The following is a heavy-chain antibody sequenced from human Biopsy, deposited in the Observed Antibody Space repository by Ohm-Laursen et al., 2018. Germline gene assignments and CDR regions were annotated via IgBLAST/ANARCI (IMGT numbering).Heavy chain of an antibody. D-gene: IGHD3-9*01. CDR1: EGTFSNYG. CDR2: NIPILGTG. Sequence: GASVTVSCKAPEGTFSNYGVNWVRQAPGHGLEWLGGNIPILGTGNYAQKFQDRVTVAANTSTSTATMELRSLRSDDTAVYYCAPKLTGYFHHWGQGTLVIVSS. J-gene: IGHJ1*01. CDR3: APKLTGYFHH. V-gene: IGHV1-69*06.